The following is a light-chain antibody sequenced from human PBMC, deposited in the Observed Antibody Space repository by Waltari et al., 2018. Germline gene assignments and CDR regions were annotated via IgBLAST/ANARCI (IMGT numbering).Light chain of an antibody. V-gene: IGKV2-28*01. Sequence: IVMTQSPLSLSATPGEPASISCRSSQSLLQDNGYTYLNWYLQKPGESPQLLISSGSKRAAGVPDSFSGSGSGTDFTLRFWRVEAEDVGTYYCMQSLQTPQTFGQGTKLEIK. CDR2: SGS. J-gene: IGKJ2*01. CDR1: QSLLQDNGYTY. CDR3: MQSLQTPQT.